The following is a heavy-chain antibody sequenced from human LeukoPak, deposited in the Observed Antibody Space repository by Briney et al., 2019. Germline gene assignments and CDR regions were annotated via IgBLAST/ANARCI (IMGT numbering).Heavy chain of an antibody. CDR2: IFFSGST. Sequence: SETLSLTCTVSGGSITNYYWSWIRQSPGKGLEWIGYIFFSGSTNYNPSLKGRLTISLDTSKNHVSLQLRSVTATDTAVYYCARGVVVVSAFDIWGQGTLVTVSS. J-gene: IGHJ3*02. V-gene: IGHV4-59*01. CDR1: GGSITNYY. CDR3: ARGVVVVSAFDI. D-gene: IGHD2-15*01.